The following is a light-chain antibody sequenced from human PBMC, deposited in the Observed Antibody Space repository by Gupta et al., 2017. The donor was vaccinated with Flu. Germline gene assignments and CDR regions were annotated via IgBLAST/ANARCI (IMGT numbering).Light chain of an antibody. CDR3: QQYGGSPGYT. V-gene: IGKV3-20*01. Sequence: STAPGERATLSCRASQSVISRYLAWYQHKPGQAPRLLIYGASSRATGIPDRFSGSGSGTDFTLSISRREPEDFAVYYCQQYGGSPGYTFGQGTKLEIK. CDR1: QSVISRY. J-gene: IGKJ2*01. CDR2: GAS.